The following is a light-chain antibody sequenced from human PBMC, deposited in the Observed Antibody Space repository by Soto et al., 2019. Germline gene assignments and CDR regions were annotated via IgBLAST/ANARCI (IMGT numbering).Light chain of an antibody. CDR1: SSDVGGYNF. J-gene: IGLJ1*01. CDR2: DVS. Sequence: VLTQPASVSGSPGQSITISCTGTSSDVGGYNFVSWYQHHPGKAPKLIIYDVSNRPSGVSNRFSGSKSGNTASLTISGLQAEDEADYYCTSYTSSITYVFGTGTKVTVL. V-gene: IGLV2-14*03. CDR3: TSYTSSITYV.